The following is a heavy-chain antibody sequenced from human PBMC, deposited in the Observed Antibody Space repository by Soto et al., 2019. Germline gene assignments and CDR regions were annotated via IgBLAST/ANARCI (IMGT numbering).Heavy chain of an antibody. J-gene: IGHJ4*02. V-gene: IGHV3-7*04. CDR2: IKHDGSEK. D-gene: IGHD2-21*02. Sequence: EVQLVESGGGLVQPGGSLRLSCAASGFIFTRYWMTWVRQAPGKGLEWVANIKHDGSEKYYVDSVKGRFAISRDNAQNSVYLQLNSLRAEDTAVYYCGRDPGTCGGDCSLDYWGQGTLVTVSS. CDR1: GFIFTRYW. CDR3: GRDPGTCGGDCSLDY.